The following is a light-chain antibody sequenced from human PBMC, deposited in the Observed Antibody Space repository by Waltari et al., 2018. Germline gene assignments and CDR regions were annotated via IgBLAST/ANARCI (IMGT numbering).Light chain of an antibody. CDR3: HQFYSDPRT. Sequence: DIVMTQSPDSLAVSLGERATINCKSSQSVLYSSNNKNYLAWYQQKPGQPLKLLIYWASIRESGVPDRFSGSGFGTDFTLTISSLQAEDVAVYYCHQFYSDPRTFGQGTTVEIK. J-gene: IGKJ1*01. V-gene: IGKV4-1*01. CDR1: QSVLYSSNNKNY. CDR2: WAS.